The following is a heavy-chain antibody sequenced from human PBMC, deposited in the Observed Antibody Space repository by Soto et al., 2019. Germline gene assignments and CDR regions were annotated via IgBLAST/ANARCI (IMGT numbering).Heavy chain of an antibody. CDR3: ARSGHLFDY. J-gene: IGHJ4*02. D-gene: IGHD3-10*01. V-gene: IGHV4-34*01. CDR2: INHSGHT. CDR1: GGSFSVYY. Sequence: QVPLQQWGAGLLKPSETLSLTCAVYGGSFSVYYWSWIRQPPGKGLEWIGEINHSGHTNYNPSLKSRGTISVDASKNHFSLKLSSVTAADTAVYYCARSGHLFDYWGQGTLVTVSS.